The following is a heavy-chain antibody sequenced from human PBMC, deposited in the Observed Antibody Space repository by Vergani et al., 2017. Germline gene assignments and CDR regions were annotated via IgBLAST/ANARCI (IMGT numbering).Heavy chain of an antibody. CDR2: IYPGDSDT. D-gene: IGHD2-2*02. V-gene: IGHV5-51*03. J-gene: IGHJ4*02. CDR1: GYSFTSYW. Sequence: EVQLVQSGAEVTKPGESLKISCKASGYSFTSYWIGWVRQRPGKGLEWMGIIYPGDSDTRYSPSFQGQVTISADKSISTAYLQWSSLKAADTAMYYCARRGRGYCSSSSCYIIDYWGQGTLVTVSS. CDR3: ARRGRGYCSSSSCYIIDY.